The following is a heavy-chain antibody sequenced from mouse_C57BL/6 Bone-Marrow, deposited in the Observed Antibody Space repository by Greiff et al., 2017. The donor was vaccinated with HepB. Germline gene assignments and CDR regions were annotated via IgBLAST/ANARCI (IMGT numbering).Heavy chain of an antibody. CDR2: IYPGGGYT. V-gene: IGHV1-63*01. CDR1: GYTFTNYW. Sequence: VNLVESGAELVRPGTSVKMSCKASGYTFTNYWIGWAKQRPGHGLEWIGDIYPGGGYTNYNEKFKGKATLTADKSSSTAYMQFSSLTSEDSAIYYCAREAYDGKGMDYWGQGTSVTVSS. J-gene: IGHJ4*01. CDR3: AREAYDGKGMDY. D-gene: IGHD2-1*01.